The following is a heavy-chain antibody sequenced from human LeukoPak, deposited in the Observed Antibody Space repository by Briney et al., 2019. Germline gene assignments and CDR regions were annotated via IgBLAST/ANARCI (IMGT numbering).Heavy chain of an antibody. CDR1: GGSISSSAYH. V-gene: IGHV4-39*01. J-gene: IGHJ4*02. D-gene: IGHD3-9*01. CDR2: IHYSGST. Sequence: PSETLSLTCTVSGGSISSSAYHWGWIRQPPGKGLEWIGSIHYSGSTYYNPSLKSRITISVRTSKNQFSLKLSSVTAADTAVYYCATRHYDILTGLWGSFDYWGQGTLVTVSS. CDR3: ATRHYDILTGLWGSFDY.